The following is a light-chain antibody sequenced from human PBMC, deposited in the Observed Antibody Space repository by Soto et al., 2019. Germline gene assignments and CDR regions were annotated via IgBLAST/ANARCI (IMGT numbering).Light chain of an antibody. Sequence: DIQMTQSPSTLSASVGDGVTITCRASQNISVWLAWYQQRPGKAPKFLMYDASSLETGVPSRFSGSGSGTEFTLTIRSLQPDDSATYYCQQYDSSSPTFGQGTKREIK. CDR2: DAS. J-gene: IGKJ2*01. CDR1: QNISVW. CDR3: QQYDSSSPT. V-gene: IGKV1-5*01.